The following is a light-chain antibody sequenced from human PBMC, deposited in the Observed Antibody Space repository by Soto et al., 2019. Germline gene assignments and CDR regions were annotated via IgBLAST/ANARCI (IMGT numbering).Light chain of an antibody. Sequence: ASTGDRVTITCRASQGISSYLAWYQQKPGKAPKLLIYAASTLQSGVPSRFSGSGSGTDFTLTISCLQSEDFATYYCQQYYSYPPTFGGGTKVDIK. CDR1: QGISSY. V-gene: IGKV1-8*01. CDR3: QQYYSYPPT. CDR2: AAS. J-gene: IGKJ4*01.